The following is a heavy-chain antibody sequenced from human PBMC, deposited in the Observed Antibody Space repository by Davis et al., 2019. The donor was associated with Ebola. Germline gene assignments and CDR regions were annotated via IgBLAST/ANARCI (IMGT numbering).Heavy chain of an antibody. J-gene: IGHJ6*02. CDR2: MNPNSGNT. CDR3: ARDLWTEGTVYGMDV. V-gene: IGHV1-8*01. Sequence: ASVKVSCKASGYTFSSYDIIWVRQATGHGLEWMGWMNPNSGNTGYARKLQGRVTMTRNTSISTASIELSSLRSEDTAVYYCARDLWTEGTVYGMDVWGQGTTVTVSS. D-gene: IGHD1-1*01. CDR1: GYTFSSYD.